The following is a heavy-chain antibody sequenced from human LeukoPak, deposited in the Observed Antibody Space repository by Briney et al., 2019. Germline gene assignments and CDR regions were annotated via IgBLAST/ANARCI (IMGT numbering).Heavy chain of an antibody. V-gene: IGHV3-23*01. CDR2: ISGSGGRT. CDR1: GFTFSSYA. J-gene: IGHJ4*02. D-gene: IGHD3-10*01. CDR3: AKDLWFREFAPDY. Sequence: GGSLRLSCAASGFTFSSYAMSWVRQAPGKGLEWASGISGSGGRTYYADSVKGRFTISRDNSKNTLYLQMNSLRVDDTAVYYCAKDLWFREFAPDYWGQGALVTVSS.